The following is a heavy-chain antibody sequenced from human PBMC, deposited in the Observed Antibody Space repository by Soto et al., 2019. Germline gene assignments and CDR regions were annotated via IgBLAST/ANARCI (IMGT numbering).Heavy chain of an antibody. CDR1: GGSFSGYY. CDR3: ARGVYDFWSGYYTGFDY. D-gene: IGHD3-3*01. Sequence: SETLSLTCAVYGGSFSGYYWSWIRQPPGKGLEWIGEINHSGSTNYNPSLKSRVTISVDTSKNQFSLKLSSVTAADTAVYYCARGVYDFWSGYYTGFDYWGQGTPVTVSS. CDR2: INHSGST. V-gene: IGHV4-34*01. J-gene: IGHJ4*02.